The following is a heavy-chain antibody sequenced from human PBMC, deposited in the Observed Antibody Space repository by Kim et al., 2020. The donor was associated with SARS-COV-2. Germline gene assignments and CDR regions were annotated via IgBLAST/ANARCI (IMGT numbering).Heavy chain of an antibody. Sequence: ASVKVSCKASGYTFTGYYMHWVRQAPGQGLEWMGWINPNSGGTNYAQKFQGWVTMTRDTSISTAYMELSRLRSDDTAVYYCARGGGLSPEIVVVPAAIEPYYYYGMDVWGQGTTVTVSS. CDR3: ARGGGLSPEIVVVPAAIEPYYYYGMDV. V-gene: IGHV1-2*04. D-gene: IGHD2-2*02. CDR1: GYTFTGYY. J-gene: IGHJ6*02. CDR2: INPNSGGT.